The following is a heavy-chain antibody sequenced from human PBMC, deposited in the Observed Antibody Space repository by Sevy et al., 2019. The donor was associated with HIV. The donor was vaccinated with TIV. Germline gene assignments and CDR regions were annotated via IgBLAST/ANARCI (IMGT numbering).Heavy chain of an antibody. Sequence: GESLKISCKGSGYTFTSQWIAWVRQMPGKGLEWMGIFYPDDSDTRDSPSFQGHVTISADKSISTAYLQWRSLKASDTAMYYCASGRQIKALRPDYWGQGTLVTVSS. CDR3: ASGRQIKALRPDY. D-gene: IGHD6-6*01. CDR1: GYTFTSQW. J-gene: IGHJ4*02. CDR2: FYPDDSDT. V-gene: IGHV5-51*01.